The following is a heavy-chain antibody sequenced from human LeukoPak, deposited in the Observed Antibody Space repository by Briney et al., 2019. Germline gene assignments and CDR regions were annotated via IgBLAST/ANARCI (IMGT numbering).Heavy chain of an antibody. J-gene: IGHJ4*02. Sequence: GRSLRLSCAASGFTFSSYGMHWVRQAPGKGLEWVAVIWYDGSNKYYADSVKGRFTISRDNSKNTLYLQMNSLRAEDTAVYYCAKDRRYYDSSGYFDYWGQGTLVTVSS. D-gene: IGHD3-22*01. CDR1: GFTFSSYG. CDR2: IWYDGSNK. V-gene: IGHV3-33*06. CDR3: AKDRRYYDSSGYFDY.